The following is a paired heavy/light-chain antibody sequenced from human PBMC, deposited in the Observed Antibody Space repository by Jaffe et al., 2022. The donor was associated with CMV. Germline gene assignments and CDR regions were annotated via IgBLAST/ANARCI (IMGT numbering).Light chain of an antibody. CDR3: QQYNGIPWT. CDR2: KAS. V-gene: IGKV1-5*03. Sequence: DKQMTQSPSALSAFIGDRVTITCRASQSVYGWVAWYQQKPGQAPKLLIYKASTLQTGVPSRFSGSGSGTEFTLTISSLQPDDCATYYCQQYNGIPWTFGQGTKVEI. J-gene: IGKJ1*01. CDR1: QSVYGW.
Heavy chain of an antibody. CDR2: LIPVFGTP. CDR1: GGDFNNFA. V-gene: IGHV1-69*14. CDR3: ARSLGKAAQADY. Sequence: QVQLVQSGAEMRRPGSSVRVSCKTSGGDFNNFAFTWLRQAPGQGLEWMGTLIPVFGTPNYAQRFQDRVTITADKGTTTVYMELSGLRTADTAVYFCARSLGKAAQADYWGQGTLVTVSS. J-gene: IGHJ4*02. D-gene: IGHD6-25*01.